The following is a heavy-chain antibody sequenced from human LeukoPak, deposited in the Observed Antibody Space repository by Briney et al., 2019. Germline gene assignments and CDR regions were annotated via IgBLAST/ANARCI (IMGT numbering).Heavy chain of an antibody. CDR1: GGSISSYY. CDR3: ARGDKTGNYGYYFDY. V-gene: IGHV4-59*01. D-gene: IGHD3-9*01. CDR2: IYYSGST. J-gene: IGHJ4*02. Sequence: SETLSLTCTASGGSISSYYWSWIRQPPGKGLEWIGYIYYSGSTNYNPSLKSRVTISVDTSKNQFSLKLSSVTAADTAVYYCARGDKTGNYGYYFDYWGQGALVTVSS.